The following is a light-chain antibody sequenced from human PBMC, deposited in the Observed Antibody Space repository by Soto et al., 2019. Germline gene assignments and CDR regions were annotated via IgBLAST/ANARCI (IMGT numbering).Light chain of an antibody. V-gene: IGKV1-9*01. CDR1: QGVSSY. CDR2: AAS. Sequence: IQLTQSPSSLSASVGDSVTLTCRASQGVSSYLAWYQQKPGKAPKLLIYAASALPSGVPSRFSGGGSGTHFTLTISSLQPEDFGTYYCQQLNSSPLAFGQGTRLEIK. CDR3: QQLNSSPLA. J-gene: IGKJ5*01.